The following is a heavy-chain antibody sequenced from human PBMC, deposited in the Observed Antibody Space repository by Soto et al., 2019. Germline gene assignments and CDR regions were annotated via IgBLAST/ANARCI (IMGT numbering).Heavy chain of an antibody. CDR2: ISAYNGNT. J-gene: IGHJ6*02. CDR1: GYTFTSYG. Sequence: ASVKVSCKASGYTFTSYGISWVRQAPGQGLEWMGWISAYNGNTNYAQKLQGRVTMTTDTSTSTAYVELRSLRSDDTAVYYCARDSLLWFGAPTRYYYYGMDVWGQGTTVTVSS. CDR3: ARDSLLWFGAPTRYYYYGMDV. V-gene: IGHV1-18*01. D-gene: IGHD3-10*01.